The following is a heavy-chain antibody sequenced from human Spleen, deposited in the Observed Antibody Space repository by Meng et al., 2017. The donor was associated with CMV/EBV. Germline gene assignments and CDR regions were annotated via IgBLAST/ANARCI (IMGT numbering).Heavy chain of an antibody. CDR2: INSDGSST. CDR3: ARVGGSYEADS. CDR1: GFTFSSYW. Sequence: GESLKISCAASGFTFSSYWMHWVRQAPGKGLVWVSRINSDGSSTSYADSVKGRFTTSRDNAKKSLYLQINSLRVEDTAIYYCARVGGSYEADSWGQGTLVTVSS. V-gene: IGHV3-74*01. J-gene: IGHJ4*02. D-gene: IGHD5-18*01.